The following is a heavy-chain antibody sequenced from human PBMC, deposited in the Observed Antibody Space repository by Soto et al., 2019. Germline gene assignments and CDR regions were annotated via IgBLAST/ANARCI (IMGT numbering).Heavy chain of an antibody. D-gene: IGHD2-2*01. J-gene: IGHJ4*02. Sequence: PGGSLRLSCVGSGFTFSSNWMTWVRQAPGKGLEWVGNIRQDESEKYYVDSVKGRFTISRDNAKNSLYLQMNSLRAEDTAVYYCAREIVVARGASYFDYWGPGTLVTVS. V-gene: IGHV3-7*04. CDR2: IRQDESEK. CDR1: GFTFSSNW. CDR3: AREIVVARGASYFDY.